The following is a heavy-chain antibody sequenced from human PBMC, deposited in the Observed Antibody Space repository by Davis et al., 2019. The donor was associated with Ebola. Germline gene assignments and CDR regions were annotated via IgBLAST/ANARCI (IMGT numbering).Heavy chain of an antibody. CDR1: GYTFTSYD. J-gene: IGHJ5*02. Sequence: ASVKVSCKASGYTFTSYDINWVRQATGQGLEWMGWMNPNSGNTGYAQKFQGRVTMTRNTSISTAYMELSSLRSEDTTVYYCARVKAARTGRYYNWFDPWGQGTLVTVSS. CDR2: MNPNSGNT. D-gene: IGHD6-6*01. V-gene: IGHV1-8*01. CDR3: ARVKAARTGRYYNWFDP.